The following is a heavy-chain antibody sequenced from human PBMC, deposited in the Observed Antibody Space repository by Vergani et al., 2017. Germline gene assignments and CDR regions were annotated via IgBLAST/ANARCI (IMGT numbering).Heavy chain of an antibody. Sequence: QVQLVQSGSELKKPGASVKVSCKASGYTFTSYAINWVRQAPGQGLEWMGWINTNTGNPTYAQGFTGRFVFSLDTSVSTAYLQISSLKAEDTAIYYCARGAYDSSGYFPYXFDYWGQGTLVTVSS. J-gene: IGHJ4*02. CDR3: ARGAYDSSGYFPYXFDY. CDR1: GYTFTSYA. CDR2: INTNTGNP. V-gene: IGHV7-4-1*02. D-gene: IGHD3-22*01.